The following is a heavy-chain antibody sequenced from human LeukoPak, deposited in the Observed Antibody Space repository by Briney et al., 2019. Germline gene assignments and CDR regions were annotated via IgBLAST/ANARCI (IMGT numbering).Heavy chain of an antibody. CDR3: ARVPPPYYDSSGYYMYYFDY. D-gene: IGHD3-22*01. Sequence: GSLRLSCAASGFSFADFGMSWVRQVPGKGLEWVSGITWNGGSTGYADSVKGRFTISRDNAKNSLYLQMNSLRAEDTAVYYCARVPPPYYDSSGYYMYYFDYWGQGTLVTVSS. CDR2: ITWNGGST. CDR1: GFSFADFG. J-gene: IGHJ4*02. V-gene: IGHV3-20*04.